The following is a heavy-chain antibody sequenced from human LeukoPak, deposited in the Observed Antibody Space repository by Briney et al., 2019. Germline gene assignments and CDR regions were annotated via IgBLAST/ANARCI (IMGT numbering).Heavy chain of an antibody. V-gene: IGHV1-18*01. CDR2: ISAYNGNT. CDR3: ARVGIVVVPAASTTFDP. CDR1: GYTFTSYG. D-gene: IGHD2-2*01. J-gene: IGHJ5*02. Sequence: ASVKVSCKASGYTFTSYGISWVRQAPGQGLEWMGWISAYNGNTNYAQKLQGRVTMTTDTSTSTAYMELRSLRSDDTAVYYCARVGIVVVPAASTTFDPWGQGTLVTVST.